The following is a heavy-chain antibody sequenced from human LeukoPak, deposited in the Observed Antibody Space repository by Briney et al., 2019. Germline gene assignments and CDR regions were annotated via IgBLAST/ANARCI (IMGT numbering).Heavy chain of an antibody. D-gene: IGHD3-10*01. Sequence: ASVKVSCKASGYTFTGYYMHWVRQAPGQGLAWMGWINPNSGGTNYAQKFRGRVTMTRDTSTSTAYMELSRLRSDDTAVYYCARESMVRGVSRSFDYWGQGTLVTVSS. CDR1: GYTFTGYY. CDR2: INPNSGGT. CDR3: ARESMVRGVSRSFDY. V-gene: IGHV1-2*02. J-gene: IGHJ4*02.